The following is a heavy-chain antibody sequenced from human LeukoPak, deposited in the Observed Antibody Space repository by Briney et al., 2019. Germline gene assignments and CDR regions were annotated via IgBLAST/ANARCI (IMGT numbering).Heavy chain of an antibody. CDR1: GYTFTSYY. D-gene: IGHD2-15*01. V-gene: IGHV1-46*01. J-gene: IGHJ5*02. Sequence: ASVKVSCKASGYTFTSYYMHWVRRAPGQGLEWMGIINPSGGSTSYAQKFQGRVTMTRDTSTSTVYMELSSLRSEDTAVYYCARDQGGKSYCSGGSCYSGGNWFDPWGQGTLVTVSS. CDR3: ARDQGGKSYCSGGSCYSGGNWFDP. CDR2: INPSGGST.